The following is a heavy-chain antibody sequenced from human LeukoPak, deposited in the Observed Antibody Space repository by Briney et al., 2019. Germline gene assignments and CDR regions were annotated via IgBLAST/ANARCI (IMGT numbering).Heavy chain of an antibody. D-gene: IGHD1-1*01. CDR1: GYSISSGYY. CDR2: IYRSGNT. CDR3: VRVNWIVDY. J-gene: IGHJ4*02. Sequence: SETLSLICTVSGYSISSGYYWGWIRQPPGKGLELIGSIYRSGNTYYNPSLKSRVTISIDTSRNQFSLKLDSVTATDTAVYYCVRVNWIVDYWGQGTLVTVSS. V-gene: IGHV4-38-2*02.